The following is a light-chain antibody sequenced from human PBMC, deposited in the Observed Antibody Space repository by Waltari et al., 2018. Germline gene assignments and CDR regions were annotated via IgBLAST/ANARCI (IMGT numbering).Light chain of an antibody. V-gene: IGLV3-21*02. CDR2: EDS. J-gene: IGLJ2*01. Sequence: SYVLTQPPSVAVAPGQTARINCGGNNIGSKSVHWYQRKPGKAPVLFVDEDSDRPSGIPGRFSGSNSGNTATLTISRVEAGDEADYYCQVWDSSSDHVVFGGGTKLTVL. CDR3: QVWDSSSDHVV. CDR1: NIGSKS.